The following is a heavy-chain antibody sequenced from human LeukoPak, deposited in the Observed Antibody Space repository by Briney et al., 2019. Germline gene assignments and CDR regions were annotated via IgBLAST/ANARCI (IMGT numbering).Heavy chain of an antibody. V-gene: IGHV3-7*01. J-gene: IGHJ4*02. Sequence: PGGSLRLSCAGSGFPFSNYWMAWVRQAPGKGPEWVANIKEDGGEINYLDSVKGRFTISRDNAKNSLYLQMNRLRAEDTAVYYCARDRGYSTFDYWGQGTLATVSS. D-gene: IGHD4-23*01. CDR1: GFPFSNYW. CDR3: ARDRGYSTFDY. CDR2: IKEDGGEI.